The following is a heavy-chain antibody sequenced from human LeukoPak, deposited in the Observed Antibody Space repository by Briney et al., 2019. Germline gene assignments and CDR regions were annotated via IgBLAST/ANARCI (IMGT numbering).Heavy chain of an antibody. V-gene: IGHV3-74*01. Sequence: GGSLRLSCVASGFTFSSYWMHWVRQAPGKGLEWVSRIYIDRISTDYADSVKGRFTISRDNAKNMLFLQVNSLRAEDTAVYYCVRGTGTHYFDYWGRGTLVTVYS. D-gene: IGHD1-1*01. J-gene: IGHJ4*02. CDR3: VRGTGTHYFDY. CDR2: IYIDRIST. CDR1: GFTFSSYW.